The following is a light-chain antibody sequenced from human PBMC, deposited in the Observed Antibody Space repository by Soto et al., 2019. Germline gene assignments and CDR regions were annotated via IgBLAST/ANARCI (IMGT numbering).Light chain of an antibody. CDR2: AAF. CDR1: QDIRNE. CDR3: LQHNTYPWT. Sequence: DIQMTHSPSSLSASVGDRVTITCRASQDIRNELSWYQQKPGQAPKRLIYAAFALQSGVPSRFSGDGSGTEFTLTISSLQSEDFATYYCLQHNTYPWTFGQGTKVDIK. V-gene: IGKV1-17*01. J-gene: IGKJ1*01.